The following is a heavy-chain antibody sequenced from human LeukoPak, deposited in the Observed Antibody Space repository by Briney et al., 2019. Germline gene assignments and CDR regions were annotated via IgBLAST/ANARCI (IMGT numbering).Heavy chain of an antibody. J-gene: IGHJ4*02. D-gene: IGHD3-22*01. CDR2: ISGSGGST. Sequence: GGSLRLSCAASGFTFSSYAMSWVRQAPGKGLEWVSAISGSGGSTYYADSVKGRFTISRDNSKNTLYLQMNSLRAEDTAVYYCAKLSVYDSSGYYYESYFDYWGRGTLVTVSS. CDR1: GFTFSSYA. CDR3: AKLSVYDSSGYYYESYFDY. V-gene: IGHV3-23*01.